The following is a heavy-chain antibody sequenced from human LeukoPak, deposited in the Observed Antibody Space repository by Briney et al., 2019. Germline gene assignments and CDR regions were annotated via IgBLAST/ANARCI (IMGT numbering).Heavy chain of an antibody. D-gene: IGHD2-8*01. V-gene: IGHV3-11*01. CDR2: ISSSGSTI. J-gene: IGHJ5*02. CDR1: GFTFSDYY. CDR3: ARCPRECTNSVGFKGFDP. Sequence: PGGSLRLSCAASGFTFSDYYMSWIRQAPGKGLEWVSYISSSGSTIYYADSVKGRFTISRDNAKNSLYLQMNSLRAEDMALYYCARCPRECTNSVGFKGFDPWGQGTLVTVSS.